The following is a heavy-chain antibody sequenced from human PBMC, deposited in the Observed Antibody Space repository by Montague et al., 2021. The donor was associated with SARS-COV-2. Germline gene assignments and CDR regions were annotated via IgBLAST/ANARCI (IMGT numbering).Heavy chain of an antibody. D-gene: IGHD2-2*01. CDR3: ARDKAEFIVVVPAVPLAYGIDV. CDR2: ISYSGST. J-gene: IGHJ6*02. Sequence: SETLSLTCTVSGGSISSSSYYWGWIRQPPGKGLEWIGSISYSGSTYYNPSLKSRVTISVDTSKNQFSLKLSSVTAADTAVYYCARDKAEFIVVVPAVPLAYGIDVWGQGTTVTVSS. CDR1: GGSISSSSYY. V-gene: IGHV4-39*07.